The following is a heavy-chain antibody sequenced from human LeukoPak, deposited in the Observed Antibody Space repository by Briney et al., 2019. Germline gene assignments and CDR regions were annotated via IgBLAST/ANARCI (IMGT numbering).Heavy chain of an antibody. Sequence: GGSLRLSCAASGLTVSSNYMSWVRQAPGKGLEWVGRIKSKTDGGTTDYAAPVKGRFTISRDDSKNTLYLQMNSLKTEDTAVYYCTTNTPDAFDIWGQGTMVTVSS. CDR2: IKSKTDGGTT. CDR3: TTNTPDAFDI. CDR1: GLTVSSNY. J-gene: IGHJ3*02. V-gene: IGHV3-15*01.